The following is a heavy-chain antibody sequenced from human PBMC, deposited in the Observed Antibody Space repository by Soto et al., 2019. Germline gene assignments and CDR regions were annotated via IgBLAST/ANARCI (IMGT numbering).Heavy chain of an antibody. Sequence: PGGSLRLSCAASGFTFDDYTMHWVRQAPGKGLEWVSLISWDGGSTYYADSVKGRFTISRDNSKNSLYLQMNSLRTEDTALYYCAKDRLAAAILYYYGMDVWGQGTTVTVSS. D-gene: IGHD6-13*01. CDR3: AKDRLAAAILYYYGMDV. CDR2: ISWDGGST. J-gene: IGHJ6*02. V-gene: IGHV3-43*01. CDR1: GFTFDDYT.